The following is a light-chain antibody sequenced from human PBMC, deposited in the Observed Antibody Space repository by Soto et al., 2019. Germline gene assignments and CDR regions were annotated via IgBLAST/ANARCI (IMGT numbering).Light chain of an antibody. CDR2: EVN. Sequence: QSALTQPPSASGSPGQSGTISCTGTSSDVGGYNFVSWYQQHPDKAPKLIIYEVNKRPSGVPDRFSGSKSGNTASLTVSGLQAEDEADFYCSSYAGSNNRYVFGTGTKLTVL. CDR3: SSYAGSNNRYV. J-gene: IGLJ1*01. V-gene: IGLV2-8*01. CDR1: SSDVGGYNF.